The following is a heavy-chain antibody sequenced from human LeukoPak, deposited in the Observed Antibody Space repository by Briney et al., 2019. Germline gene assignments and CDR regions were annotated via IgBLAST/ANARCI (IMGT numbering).Heavy chain of an antibody. V-gene: IGHV3-74*01. D-gene: IGHD1-26*01. J-gene: IGHJ5*01. CDR3: VRDWDHFDFDS. CDR2: IKGDGTHT. CDR1: GFTFSNYW. Sequence: PGGSLRLSCAASGFTFSNYWMHWVRQAPGKGPVWVSRIKGDGTHTIYADSVKGRFSISRDNAKSTLYLQMRSLRADDTAVYYCVRDWDHFDFDSWGQGTLVTVSS.